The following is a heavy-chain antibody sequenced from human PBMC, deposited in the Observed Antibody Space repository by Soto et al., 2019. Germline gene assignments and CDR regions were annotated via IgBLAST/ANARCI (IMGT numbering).Heavy chain of an antibody. CDR3: AVRKDHDCDY. Sequence: ASVKVSCKASGYTFTGYYIHWVRQAPVQGLEWMGWINPNSGGTTYARKFQGRVTMTKDTSISTVFLVLSRLKSDHTAVYYCAVRKDHDCDYWGQ. J-gene: IGHJ4*01. CDR2: INPNSGGT. D-gene: IGHD3-3*01. V-gene: IGHV1-2*02. CDR1: GYTFTGYY.